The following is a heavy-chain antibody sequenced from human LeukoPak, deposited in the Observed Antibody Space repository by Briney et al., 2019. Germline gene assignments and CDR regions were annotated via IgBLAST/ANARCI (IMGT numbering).Heavy chain of an antibody. Sequence: GGSLRLSCAGSGFTFSRYSMNWVRQAPGKGLEWVSYISSSSSTIYYADSVKGRFTISRDNAKNSLYLQVNSLRAEDTAVYYCATFRLYNSAPDYWGQGTLVTVSS. V-gene: IGHV3-48*01. D-gene: IGHD6-19*01. CDR2: ISSSSSTI. CDR1: GFTFSRYS. J-gene: IGHJ4*02. CDR3: ATFRLYNSAPDY.